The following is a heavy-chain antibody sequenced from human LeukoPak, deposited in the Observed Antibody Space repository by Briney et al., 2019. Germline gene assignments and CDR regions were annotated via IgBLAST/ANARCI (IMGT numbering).Heavy chain of an antibody. D-gene: IGHD3-22*01. CDR2: IYYSGST. CDR1: GGSISSGGYY. CDR3: ARGTNYYDSSGLVDY. J-gene: IGHJ4*02. Sequence: PSETLSLTCTVSGGSISSGGYYWSWLRQHPGTGLEWLGYIYYSGSTYYNPSLKSRVTISVDTSKNQFSLKPSSVTAADTAVYYCARGTNYYDSSGLVDYWGQGTLVTVSS. V-gene: IGHV4-31*03.